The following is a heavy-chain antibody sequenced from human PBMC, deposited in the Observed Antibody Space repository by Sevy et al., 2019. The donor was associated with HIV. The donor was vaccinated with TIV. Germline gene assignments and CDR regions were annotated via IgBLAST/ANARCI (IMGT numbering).Heavy chain of an antibody. CDR3: ARDRGYSGYDYDY. CDR2: IYYSGST. CDR1: GGSISSYY. Sequence: SETLSLTCTVSGGSISSYYWSWIRQPPGKGLEWIGNIYYSGSTNYNPSLRSRVTISVDTSKNQFSLKLNSVTAADTAVYYCARDRGYSGYDYDYWGQGTLVTVSS. V-gene: IGHV4-59*01. J-gene: IGHJ4*02. D-gene: IGHD5-12*01.